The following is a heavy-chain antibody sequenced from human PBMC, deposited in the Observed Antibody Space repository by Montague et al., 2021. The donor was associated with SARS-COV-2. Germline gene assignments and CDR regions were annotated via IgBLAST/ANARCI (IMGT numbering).Heavy chain of an antibody. CDR3: ARQEPIVVVVAAARGWFDP. CDR1: GGSISSSSYY. V-gene: IGHV4-39*01. J-gene: IGHJ5*02. D-gene: IGHD2-15*01. CDR2: IYYSGST. Sequence: SETLSLTCTVSGGSISSSSYYWGWIRQPPGKGLEWIGSIYYSGSTYYNPSLKSRVTISVDTSKNQFSLKLSSVTAADTVVYYCARQEPIVVVVAAARGWFDPWGQGTLVTVSS.